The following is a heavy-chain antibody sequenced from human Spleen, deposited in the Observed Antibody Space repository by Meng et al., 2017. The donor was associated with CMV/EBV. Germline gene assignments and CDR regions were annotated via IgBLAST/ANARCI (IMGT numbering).Heavy chain of an antibody. CDR2: ISGSGGTT. J-gene: IGHJ6*02. CDR1: GFSFSGSA. CDR3: AKGAMLVPGGFYYNMDV. Sequence: GESLKISCAASGFSFSGSAMNWVRQGPGKGLEWVSTISGSGGTTYYADSVKGRFTISRDNSKNTLYLQMNSLRAEDSAVYFCAKGAMLVPGGFYYNMDVWGQGTTVTSP. D-gene: IGHD2-2*01. V-gene: IGHV3-23*01.